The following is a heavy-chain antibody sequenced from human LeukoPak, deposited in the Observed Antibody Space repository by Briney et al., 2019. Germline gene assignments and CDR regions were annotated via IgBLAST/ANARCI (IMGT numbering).Heavy chain of an antibody. CDR2: ISWNSGSI. CDR1: GFTFDDYA. Sequence: GGSLRLSCAASGFTFDDYAMHWVRQAPGKGLEWVSGISWNSGSIGYADSVKGRFTISRDNAKNSLYLQMNSLRAEDTALYYCAKERDGFDYWGQGTLVTVSS. CDR3: AKERDGFDY. J-gene: IGHJ4*02. V-gene: IGHV3-9*01.